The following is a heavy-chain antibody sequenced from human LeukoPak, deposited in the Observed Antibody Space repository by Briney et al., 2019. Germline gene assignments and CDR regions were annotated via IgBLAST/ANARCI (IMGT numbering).Heavy chain of an antibody. CDR2: INHSGST. CDR3: ARDRSSGYHWFDP. D-gene: IGHD3-22*01. Sequence: SETLSLTCAVYGGSFSGYYWSWIRQPPGKGLEWIGEINHSGSTNYNPSLKSRVTISVDTSKNQFSLKLNSVTAADTAVYYCARDRSSGYHWFDPWGQGTLVTVSS. J-gene: IGHJ5*02. CDR1: GGSFSGYY. V-gene: IGHV4-34*01.